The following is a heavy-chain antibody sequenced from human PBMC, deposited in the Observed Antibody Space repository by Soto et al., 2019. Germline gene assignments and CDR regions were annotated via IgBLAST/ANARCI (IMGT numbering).Heavy chain of an antibody. CDR3: AMLGSWSGGSRGMDV. CDR1: GLIFSDYH. V-gene: IGHV3-72*01. CDR2: IRRKANSYTT. J-gene: IGHJ6*04. Sequence: EVQLVESGGGLVQPGGSLRLSCAASGLIFSDYHMDWVRQAPGKGLEWVGRIRRKANSYTTEYAASVKGRFTFSRDDSKNSLYLQMNSLKSDDTAVYYCAMLGSWSGGSRGMDVWGKGTTVTLSS. D-gene: IGHD2-15*01.